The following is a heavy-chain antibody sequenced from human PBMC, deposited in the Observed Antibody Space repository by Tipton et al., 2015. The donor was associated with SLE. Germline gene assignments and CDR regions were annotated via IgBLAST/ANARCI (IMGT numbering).Heavy chain of an antibody. J-gene: IGHJ4*02. CDR1: GFTFSSYA. CDR2: ISSSSSYI. D-gene: IGHD5-18*01. V-gene: IGHV3-21*01. Sequence: GSLRLSCAASGFTFSSYAMSWVRQAPGKGLEWVSSISSSSSYIYYADSVKGRFTISRDNAKNSLYLQMNSLRAEDTAVYYCARAEGNTAMLYWGQGTLVTVSS. CDR3: ARAEGNTAMLY.